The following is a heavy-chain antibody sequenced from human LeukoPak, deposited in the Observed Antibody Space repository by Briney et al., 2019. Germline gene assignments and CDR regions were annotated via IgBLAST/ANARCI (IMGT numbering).Heavy chain of an antibody. V-gene: IGHV1-46*01. CDR3: ARDMVARFDY. D-gene: IGHD2-15*01. Sequence: APVEGSFQASGYPFTSYYMHWVRPAPGQGVEWMGIINPSGGSTSYAQKFQGRVTMTRDTSTSTVYMELSSLRSEDTAVYYCARDMVARFDYWGQGTLVTVSS. J-gene: IGHJ4*02. CDR2: INPSGGST. CDR1: GYPFTSYY.